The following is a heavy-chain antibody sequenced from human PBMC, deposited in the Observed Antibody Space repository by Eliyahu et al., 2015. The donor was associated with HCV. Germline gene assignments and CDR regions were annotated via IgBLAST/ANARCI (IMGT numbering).Heavy chain of an antibody. CDR1: GGSFSGYY. J-gene: IGHJ6*02. V-gene: IGHV4-34*01. Sequence: QVQLQQWGAGLLKPSETLSLTCAVYGGSFSGYYWXWTRQPPGKGLEWIGEINHSGSTNYNPSLKSRVTISVDTSKNQFSLKLSSVTAADTAVYYCARDKYYGSGIRKYYYGMDVWGQGTTVTVSS. CDR2: INHSGST. CDR3: ARDKYYGSGIRKYYYGMDV. D-gene: IGHD3-10*01.